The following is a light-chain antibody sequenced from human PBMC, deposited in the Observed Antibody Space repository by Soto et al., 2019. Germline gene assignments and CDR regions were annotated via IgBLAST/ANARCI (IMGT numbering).Light chain of an antibody. Sequence: DIQMTQSPSSLSASVGDRVTITCRASQGISTYLNWYQQKPRKAPKLLIYAASSLQSGVPSRFSGSGSETDFTLNISSLQPEHSATYSCQQSYSTTWTFGQGTKVDIK. V-gene: IGKV1-39*01. CDR2: AAS. CDR1: QGISTY. J-gene: IGKJ1*01. CDR3: QQSYSTTWT.